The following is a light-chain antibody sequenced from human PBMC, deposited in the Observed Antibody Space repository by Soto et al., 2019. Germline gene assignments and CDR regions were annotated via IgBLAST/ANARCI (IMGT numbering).Light chain of an antibody. J-gene: IGKJ1*01. V-gene: IGKV3-15*01. CDR2: GAS. CDR3: QQYNNWPET. CDR1: QSVSNN. Sequence: EIVMTQSPATLSVSPGERATLSCRASQSVSNNLAWYQQKPGLAPRLLMYGASARATGIPARFRGSGSGTEFTLTISSLQSEDFAVYYCQQYNNWPETFGRGTTVEIK.